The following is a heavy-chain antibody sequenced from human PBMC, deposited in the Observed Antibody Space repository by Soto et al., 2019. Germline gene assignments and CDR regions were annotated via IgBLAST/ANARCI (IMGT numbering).Heavy chain of an antibody. CDR2: IYYSGST. J-gene: IGHJ3*02. CDR1: GGSISSYY. D-gene: IGHD3-9*01. V-gene: IGHV4-59*08. Sequence: SETLSLTCTVSGGSISSYYWSWMRQPRGKGLEWIGYIYYSGSTNYNPSLKSRVTISVDTSKNQFSLKLSSVTAADTAVYYCARLVLRYVDWTLDAFDIWGQGTMVTVSS. CDR3: ARLVLRYVDWTLDAFDI.